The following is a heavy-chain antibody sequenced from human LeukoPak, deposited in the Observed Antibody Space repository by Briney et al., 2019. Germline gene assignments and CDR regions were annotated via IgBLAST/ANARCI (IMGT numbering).Heavy chain of an antibody. CDR1: GGSISSSSYY. CDR2: IYYSGST. CDR3: ASPAGYSSSWYPPFDY. V-gene: IGHV4-39*01. J-gene: IGHJ4*02. D-gene: IGHD6-13*01. Sequence: SETLSLTCTVSGGSISSSSYYWGWIRQPPGQGLEWIGSIYYSGSTYYNPSLNSRVTISVDTSKNQFSLKLSSVTAADTAVYYCASPAGYSSSWYPPFDYWGQGTLVTVSS.